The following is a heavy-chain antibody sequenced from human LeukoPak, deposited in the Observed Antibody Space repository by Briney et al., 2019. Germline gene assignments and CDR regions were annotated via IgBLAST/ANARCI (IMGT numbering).Heavy chain of an antibody. D-gene: IGHD3-22*01. Sequence: GGSLRLSCAASGFTFSSYGMHWVRQAPGKGLEWVAVISYDGSNKYYADSVKGRFTISRDNSKNALYLQINSLRAEDTAVYYCARDLGEKIVVVRGDYYYGMDVWGQGTTVTVSS. J-gene: IGHJ6*02. V-gene: IGHV3-30*03. CDR1: GFTFSSYG. CDR2: ISYDGSNK. CDR3: ARDLGEKIVVVRGDYYYGMDV.